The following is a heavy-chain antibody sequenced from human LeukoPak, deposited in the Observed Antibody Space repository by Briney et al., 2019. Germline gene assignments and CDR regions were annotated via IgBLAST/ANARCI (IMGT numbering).Heavy chain of an antibody. Sequence: GGSLRLSCAASGFIFSSYAMNWVRQAPGKGLEWVSAINDGGGRTYYADSVKGRFTISRDNAKNSLYLQMNSLRAEDTAVYYCAREDYFDYWGQGTLVTVSS. CDR2: INDGGGRT. J-gene: IGHJ4*02. CDR1: GFIFSSYA. CDR3: AREDYFDY. V-gene: IGHV3-23*01.